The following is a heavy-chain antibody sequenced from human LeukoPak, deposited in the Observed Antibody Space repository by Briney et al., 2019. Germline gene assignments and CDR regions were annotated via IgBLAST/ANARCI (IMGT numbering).Heavy chain of an antibody. V-gene: IGHV3-15*01. CDR1: GSTFSNAW. D-gene: IGHD3-3*01. Sequence: GGSLRLSCAASGSTFSNAWMSWVRQAPGKGLEWVGRIKSKTDGGTTDYAAPVKGRFAISRDDSKNTLYLQMNSLKTEDTAVYYCVRFLEPPHYMDVWGKGTTVTVSS. CDR2: IKSKTDGGTT. CDR3: VRFLEPPHYMDV. J-gene: IGHJ6*03.